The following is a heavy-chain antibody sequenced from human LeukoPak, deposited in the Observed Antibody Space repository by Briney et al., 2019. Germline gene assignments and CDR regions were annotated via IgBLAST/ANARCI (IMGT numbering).Heavy chain of an antibody. CDR1: GITVSSYA. CDR3: AKDWIQFNRVFDCFDS. Sequence: PGGSLRLSCAASGITVSSYAMSWVRQAPGKGLEWVATIGNTETFYADSVTGRFTISRDNSKNTVNLQMSRLRVEDTAIYYCAKDWIQFNRVFDCFDSWGQGTLVTVSS. J-gene: IGHJ4*02. D-gene: IGHD5-18*01. V-gene: IGHV3-23*01. CDR2: IGNTET.